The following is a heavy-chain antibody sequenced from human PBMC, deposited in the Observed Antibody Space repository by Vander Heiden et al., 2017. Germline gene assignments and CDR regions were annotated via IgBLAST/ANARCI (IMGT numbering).Heavy chain of an antibody. CDR2: INHSGST. J-gene: IGHJ4*02. CDR3: AREGYCSGGSCYFDY. CDR1: GGCFGGYY. D-gene: IGHD2-15*01. V-gene: IGHV4-34*01. Sequence: QVQLQQWGAGLLKPSETLSLTFAVHGGCFGGYYWSWIRQPPGKGLEWIGEINHSGSTNYNPSLKSRVTISVDTSKNQFSLKLSSVTAADTAVYYCAREGYCSGGSCYFDYWGQGTLVTVSS.